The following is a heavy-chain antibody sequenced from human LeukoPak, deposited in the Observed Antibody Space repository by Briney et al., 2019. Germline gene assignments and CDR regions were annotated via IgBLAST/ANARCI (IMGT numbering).Heavy chain of an antibody. V-gene: IGHV3-21*01. D-gene: IGHD3-16*01. CDR3: MSYAGRSDDY. CDR2: ISSSSSYR. J-gene: IGHJ4*02. Sequence: PGGSLRLSCAASRFTFSRYSMDWVRQAPGKGLEWVSSISSSSSYRYYADSVKGRFTISRDNAKNSLHLQMNSLRAEDTAVYYCMSYAGRSDDYWGQGTLVTVSS. CDR1: RFTFSRYS.